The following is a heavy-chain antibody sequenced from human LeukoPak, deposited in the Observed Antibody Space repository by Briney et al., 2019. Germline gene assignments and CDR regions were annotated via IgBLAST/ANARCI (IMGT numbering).Heavy chain of an antibody. CDR3: AKTPLQYYYDSSGYSIVTDY. CDR1: GFTFSSYA. V-gene: IGHV3-23*01. CDR2: ISGSGGST. Sequence: PGGSLRLSCAASGFTFSSYAMSWVRQAPGKGLEWASAISGSGGSTYYADSVKGRFTISRDNSKNTLYLQMNSLRAEVTAVYYCAKTPLQYYYDSSGYSIVTDYWGQGTLVTVSS. J-gene: IGHJ4*02. D-gene: IGHD3-22*01.